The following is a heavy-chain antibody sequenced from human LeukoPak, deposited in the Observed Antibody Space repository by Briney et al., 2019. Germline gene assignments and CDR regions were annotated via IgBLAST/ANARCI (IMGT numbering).Heavy chain of an antibody. V-gene: IGHV2-5*02. D-gene: IGHD5/OR15-5a*01. CDR1: GFSITSSGEG. CDR2: IYWDDEK. CDR3: AHRRIKVSGSWFDP. J-gene: IGHJ5*02. Sequence: SGPTLVKPTHTVTLTCIFSGFSITSSGEGVYWIRQAPGKAPEWLALIYWDDEKHYNPSLRTRLAITKDPLKNQVVLTMTNVDPADTGTYYCAHRRIKVSGSWFDPWGPGTLLTVSS.